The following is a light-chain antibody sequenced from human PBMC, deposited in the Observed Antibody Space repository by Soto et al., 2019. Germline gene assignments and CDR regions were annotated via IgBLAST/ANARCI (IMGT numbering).Light chain of an antibody. Sequence: DIQMTQSPASLSASVGDRVTITCRASQKISNYLNWFQQRPGKAPKLLIYGASTLQSGVPSRFSGSGFGTDLTLTISGLQPEDSATYFCQQSYSVPYTFGQGTKLEIK. CDR2: GAS. CDR3: QQSYSVPYT. J-gene: IGKJ2*01. V-gene: IGKV1-39*01. CDR1: QKISNY.